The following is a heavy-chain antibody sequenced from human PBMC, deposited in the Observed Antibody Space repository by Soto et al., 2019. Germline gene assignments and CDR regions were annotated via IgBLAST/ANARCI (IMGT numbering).Heavy chain of an antibody. CDR3: AREEAGSCFVFDC. CDR1: GFTFSSYA. V-gene: IGHV3-30-3*01. D-gene: IGHD3-10*01. Sequence: QVQLVESGGGVVQPGRSLRLSCAASGFTFSSYAMHWVRQAPGKGLEWVAVISNAGSNKYYADSVKGRFTISRDNAKNTLYLQMNSLRAEDTAVYYCAREEAGSCFVFDCWGQGTLVTVSS. J-gene: IGHJ4*02. CDR2: ISNAGSNK.